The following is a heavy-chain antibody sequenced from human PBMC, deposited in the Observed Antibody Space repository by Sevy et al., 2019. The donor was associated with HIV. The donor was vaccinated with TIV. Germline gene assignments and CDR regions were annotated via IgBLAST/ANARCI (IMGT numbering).Heavy chain of an antibody. D-gene: IGHD5-18*01. CDR3: ARDGYSYGYPDYYYGMDV. V-gene: IGHV3-21*01. CDR2: ISSSSSYI. J-gene: IGHJ6*02. CDR1: GFTFSSYS. Sequence: GGSLRLSCAASGFTFSSYSMNWVRQAPGKGLEWVSSISSSSSYIYYADSVKGRFTISRENAKNSLYRQMNSLRAEDTAVYYCARDGYSYGYPDYYYGMDVWGQGTTVTVSS.